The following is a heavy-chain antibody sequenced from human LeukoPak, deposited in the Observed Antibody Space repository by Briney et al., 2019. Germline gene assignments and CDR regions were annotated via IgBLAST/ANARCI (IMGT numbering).Heavy chain of an antibody. D-gene: IGHD3-10*01. V-gene: IGHV1-8*02. CDR1: GSTFSSYD. CDR3: ARGPYGTGSHFDF. Sequence: ASVKVSCKASGSTFSSYDINWVRQATGQGPEWMGWMNPNSGDTGYTQRFQGRVTMTRDTSISTAYMELSSLRSEDTAVYYCARGPYGTGSHFDFWGQGTLVTVSS. J-gene: IGHJ4*02. CDR2: MNPNSGDT.